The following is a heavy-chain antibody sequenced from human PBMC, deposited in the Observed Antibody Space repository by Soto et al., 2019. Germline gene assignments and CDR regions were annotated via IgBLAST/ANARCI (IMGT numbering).Heavy chain of an antibody. Sequence: QVQLQESGPGLVKPSGTLSLTCAVSGGSISSSNWWSWVRQPPGKGLEWIGEIYHSGSTNYNPSLRSRDTVSVDKSKNPLSLNLSAVTAADTAVYYCARVAVAGTRFDYWCQGTLVTVSS. D-gene: IGHD6-19*01. V-gene: IGHV4-4*02. CDR2: IYHSGST. CDR1: GGSISSSNW. CDR3: ARVAVAGTRFDY. J-gene: IGHJ4*02.